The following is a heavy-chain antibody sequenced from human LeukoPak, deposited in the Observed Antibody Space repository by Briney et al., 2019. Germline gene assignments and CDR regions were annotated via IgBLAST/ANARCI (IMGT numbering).Heavy chain of an antibody. CDR3: ARPRVPDS. CDR2: ISPDGSET. J-gene: IGHJ4*02. Sequence: GGSLRLSCAASGFTFSSSWMSWVRQAPGKGLEWVANISPDGSETNYVDSVKGRFTISRDNAKNSLYPQMNSLRAEDTAVYYCARPRVPDSWGQGTLVIVSS. V-gene: IGHV3-7*01. CDR1: GFTFSSSW.